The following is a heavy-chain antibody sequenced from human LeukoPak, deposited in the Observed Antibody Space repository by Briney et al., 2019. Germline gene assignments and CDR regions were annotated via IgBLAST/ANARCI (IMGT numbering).Heavy chain of an antibody. D-gene: IGHD6-6*01. CDR1: GGSISNYY. CDR3: ARHSSSSRGWFDP. Sequence: SETLSLTCTVSGGSISNYYWSWVRQPPGKGLEWIGYIYYSGSTTYNPSLKSRVTISVGTSKNQFSLKLSSVTAADTAVYYCARHSSSSRGWFDPWGQGTLVTVSS. J-gene: IGHJ5*02. V-gene: IGHV4-59*08. CDR2: IYYSGST.